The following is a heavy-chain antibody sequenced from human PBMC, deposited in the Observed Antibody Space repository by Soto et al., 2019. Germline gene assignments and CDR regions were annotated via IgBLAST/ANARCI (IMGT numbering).Heavy chain of an antibody. V-gene: IGHV4-59*01. Sequence: SETLSLTCTVSGGSISSYYWSWIRQPPGKGLEWIGYIYHSGSTNYNPSLKSRVTISVDTSKNQFSLKLTSVTAADTAVYYCARVGYYDSSGYYYFAYWGQGTLVTVSS. CDR3: ARVGYYDSSGYYYFAY. J-gene: IGHJ4*02. D-gene: IGHD3-22*01. CDR1: GGSISSYY. CDR2: IYHSGST.